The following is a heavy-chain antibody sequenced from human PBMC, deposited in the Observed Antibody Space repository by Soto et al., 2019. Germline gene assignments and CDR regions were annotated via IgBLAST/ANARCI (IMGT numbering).Heavy chain of an antibody. Sequence: PWGSLRLSCAASGFTFSGYDMHWARQATGKGLEWVSYVGTVGDTQYSASVKGRFTISRENAKNSLYLQMNSLRAGDTPVYYCERGVAYGSSGDFFDEWGQGTLVTVSS. CDR2: VGTVGDT. D-gene: IGHD6-25*01. V-gene: IGHV3-13*01. CDR1: GFTFSGYD. CDR3: ERGVAYGSSGDFFDE. J-gene: IGHJ4*02.